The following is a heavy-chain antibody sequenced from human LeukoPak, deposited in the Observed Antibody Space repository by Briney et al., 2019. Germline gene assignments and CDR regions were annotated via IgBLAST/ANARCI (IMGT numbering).Heavy chain of an antibody. CDR3: ARGHGSGSTIWFDP. CDR2: ISGYNGYT. CDR1: GYTFTSYG. J-gene: IGHJ5*02. V-gene: IGHV1-18*01. D-gene: IGHD3-10*01. Sequence: ASVKVSCKASGYTFTSYGISWVRQAPGQGLEWMGWISGYNGYTNYAQKLQGRVTMTRDMSTSTVYMELSSLRSDDTAVFYCARGHGSGSTIWFDPWGQGTLVTVSS.